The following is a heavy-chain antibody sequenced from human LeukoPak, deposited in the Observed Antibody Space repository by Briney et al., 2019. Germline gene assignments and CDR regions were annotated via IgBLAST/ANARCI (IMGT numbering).Heavy chain of an antibody. CDR1: GFTFSDRY. Sequence: PGGSLRLSCAASGFTFSDRYMDWVRQAPGEGLEWVGRIRNKDNSYTTEYAASVKGRFTISRDDSKNSLYLRMNSLKTADTAMYYCTTSRGSYVDYWGQGTLVTVSS. J-gene: IGHJ4*02. CDR3: TTSRGSYVDY. CDR2: IRNKDNSYTT. V-gene: IGHV3-72*01. D-gene: IGHD1-26*01.